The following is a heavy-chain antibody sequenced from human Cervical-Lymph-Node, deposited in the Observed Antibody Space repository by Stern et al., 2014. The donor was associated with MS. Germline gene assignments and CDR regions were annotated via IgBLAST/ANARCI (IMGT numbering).Heavy chain of an antibody. CDR1: GFTFDKYW. D-gene: IGHD1-14*01. CDR2: IRHEGRQK. J-gene: IGHJ4*02. V-gene: IGHV3-7*01. CDR3: ARAAGVEEGRNH. Sequence: EVHLVESGGGLVQPGGSLRLSCAASGFTFDKYWMPWVRQAPGKGLEWVAIIRHEGRQKNYDESEKGRFTISRDNAKIPVYLQMTILRAEDSGVYYCARAAGVEEGRNHWGQGTLVTVSS.